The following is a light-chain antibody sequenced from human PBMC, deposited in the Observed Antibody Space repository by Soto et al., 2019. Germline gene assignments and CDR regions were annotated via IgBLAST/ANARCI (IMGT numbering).Light chain of an antibody. CDR3: CSHAGSYTYV. V-gene: IGLV2-11*01. Sequence: QSVLTQPRSVSGSPGQSLTISCTGTSSDVGGYNYVSWYQQYPGKVPKLMIYDVTKRPSGVPDRFSGSKSGSTASLTISGLQAEDEADYYCCSHAGSYTYVFGTGTKVTV. J-gene: IGLJ1*01. CDR2: DVT. CDR1: SSDVGGYNY.